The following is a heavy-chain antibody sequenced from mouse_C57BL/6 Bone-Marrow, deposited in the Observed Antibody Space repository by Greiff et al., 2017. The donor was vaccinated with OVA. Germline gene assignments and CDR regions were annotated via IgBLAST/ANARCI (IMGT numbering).Heavy chain of an antibody. V-gene: IGHV1-64*01. J-gene: IGHJ2*01. CDR2: IHPNSGST. CDR3: ARYHYGSSYGY. CDR1: GYTFTSYW. Sequence: QVQLQQPGAELVKPGASVKLSCKASGYTFTSYWMHWVKQRPGQGLEWIGMIHPNSGSTNYNEKFKSKATLTVDKSSSTAYMQLSSLTSEDSAVYYGARYHYGSSYGYWGQGTTLTVSS. D-gene: IGHD1-1*01.